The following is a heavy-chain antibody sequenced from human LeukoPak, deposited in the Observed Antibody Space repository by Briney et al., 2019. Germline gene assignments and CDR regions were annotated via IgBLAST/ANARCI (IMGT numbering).Heavy chain of an antibody. CDR2: IRFDGSAK. J-gene: IGHJ4*02. D-gene: IGHD5-18*01. CDR1: GFTFSSYG. Sequence: GGSLRLSCAAPGFTFSSYGMHWVRQAPGKGLEWVAFIRFDGSAKNYADSVKGRFNISRDNSKNTLYVQMNSLTADDTAMYYCVKDIRRGDNFGYDQFAYWGQGTLVSVSS. V-gene: IGHV3-30*02. CDR3: VKDIRRGDNFGYDQFAY.